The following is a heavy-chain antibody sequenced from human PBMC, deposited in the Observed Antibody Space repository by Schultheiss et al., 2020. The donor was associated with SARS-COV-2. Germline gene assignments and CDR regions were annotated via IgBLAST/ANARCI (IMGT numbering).Heavy chain of an antibody. D-gene: IGHD3-9*01. CDR3: ARVLSRDYDILTAAGNYYYYGMDV. J-gene: IGHJ6*02. V-gene: IGHV3-23*01. Sequence: GGSLRLSCAASGFTFSSYAMSWVRQAPGKGLEWVSAISGSGGSTYYADSVKGRFTISRDNSKNTLYLQKNSLRAEDTAVYYCARVLSRDYDILTAAGNYYYYGMDVWGQGTTGTVSS. CDR2: ISGSGGST. CDR1: GFTFSSYA.